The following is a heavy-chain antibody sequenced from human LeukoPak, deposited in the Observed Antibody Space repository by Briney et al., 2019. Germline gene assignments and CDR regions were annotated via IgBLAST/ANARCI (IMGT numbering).Heavy chain of an antibody. V-gene: IGHV3-23*01. CDR3: ARGGKYYFDY. CDR2: ISGSGGST. J-gene: IGHJ4*02. CDR1: GFTFSSYA. Sequence: GSLRLSCAASGFTFSSYAMSWVRQAPGMGLEWVSAISGSGGSTYYADSVKGRFTISRDNSKNTLYLQMNSLRAEDTAVYYCARGGKYYFDYWGQGTLVTVSS. D-gene: IGHD3-16*01.